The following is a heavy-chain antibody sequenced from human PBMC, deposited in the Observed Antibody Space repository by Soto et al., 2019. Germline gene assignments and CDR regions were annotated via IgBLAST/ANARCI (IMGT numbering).Heavy chain of an antibody. CDR1: GYSFTSYC. Sequence: PGESLKISCKGSGYSFTSYCISWVRQMPGKGLEWMGRIDPSDSYTNYSPSFQGHVTISADKSISTAYLQWSSLKASDTAMYYCASSPRGYSSSTRGLEFRNDYGVDVWGQRTTVTDS. CDR3: ASSPRGYSSSTRGLEFRNDYGVDV. D-gene: IGHD2-2*01. J-gene: IGHJ6*02. CDR2: IDPSDSYT. V-gene: IGHV5-10-1*01.